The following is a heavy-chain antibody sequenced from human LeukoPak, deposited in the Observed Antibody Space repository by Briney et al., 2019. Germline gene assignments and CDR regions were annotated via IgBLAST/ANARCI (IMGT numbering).Heavy chain of an antibody. CDR2: IYHSGST. J-gene: IGHJ4*02. V-gene: IGHV4-30-2*01. Sequence: PSQTLSLTCTVSGGSISSGGYYWSWIRQPPGKGLEWIGYIYHSGSTYYNPSLKSRVTISVDRSKNQFSLKLSSVTAADTAVYYCARGQLTGTHLDYWGQGTLVTVSS. CDR1: GGSISSGGYY. CDR3: ARGQLTGTHLDY. D-gene: IGHD1-7*01.